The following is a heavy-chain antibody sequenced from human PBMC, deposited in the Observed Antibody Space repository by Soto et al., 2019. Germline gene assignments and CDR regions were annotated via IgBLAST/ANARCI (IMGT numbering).Heavy chain of an antibody. V-gene: IGHV1-69*13. CDR1: GGTFSSYA. CDR2: IIPIFGTA. CDR3: AGPPELTRIYYYDGMDG. D-gene: IGHD1-7*01. J-gene: IGHJ6*02. Sequence: ASVKVSCKASGGTFSSYAISWVRQAPGQGLEWMGGIIPIFGTANYAQKFQGRVTITADESTSTAYMELSSLRSEDTAVYYCAGPPELTRIYYYDGMDGWGQGNTVTFSS.